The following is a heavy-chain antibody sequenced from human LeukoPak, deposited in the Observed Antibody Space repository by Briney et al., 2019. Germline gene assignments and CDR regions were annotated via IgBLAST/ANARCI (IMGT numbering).Heavy chain of an antibody. CDR1: GGSISSSSYY. V-gene: IGHV4-39*07. Sequence: SETLSLTCTVSGGSISSSSYYWGWIRQPPGKGLEWIGSIYYSGSTYYNPSLKSRVTISVDTSKNQFSLKLSSVTAADTAVYYCARAGGYGLIDYWGQGTMVTVSS. J-gene: IGHJ4*02. CDR3: ARAGGYGLIDY. CDR2: IYYSGST. D-gene: IGHD5-18*01.